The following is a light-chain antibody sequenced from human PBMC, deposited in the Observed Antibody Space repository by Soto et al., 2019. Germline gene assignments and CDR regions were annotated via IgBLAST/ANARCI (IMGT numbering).Light chain of an antibody. J-gene: IGKJ1*01. CDR1: QSLRTY. CDR2: DAS. V-gene: IGKV3-15*01. Sequence: EIVLTHSPATLSLSPCERATLSFSASQSLRTYLAWYQQKPGQAPRLLMYDASNRAIGVPDRFSGSGSGTEFTLTISSLQSEDFAFYYCHQYNNWPWTFGQGTKVDI. CDR3: HQYNNWPWT.